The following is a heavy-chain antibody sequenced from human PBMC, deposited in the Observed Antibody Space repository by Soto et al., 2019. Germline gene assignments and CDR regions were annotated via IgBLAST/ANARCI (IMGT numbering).Heavy chain of an antibody. CDR3: AKEPQWGYDFWSGYSARVGMDV. Sequence: PGGSLRLSCAASGFTFSSYAMSWVRQAPGKGLEWVSAISGSGGSTYYADSVKGRFTISRDNSKNTLYLQMNSLRAEDTAVYYCAKEPQWGYDFWSGYSARVGMDVWGQGTTVTVSS. CDR1: GFTFSSYA. CDR2: ISGSGGST. J-gene: IGHJ6*02. D-gene: IGHD3-3*01. V-gene: IGHV3-23*01.